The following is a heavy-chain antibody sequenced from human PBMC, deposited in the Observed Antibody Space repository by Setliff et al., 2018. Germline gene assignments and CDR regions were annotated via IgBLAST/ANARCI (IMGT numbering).Heavy chain of an antibody. D-gene: IGHD1-20*01. CDR2: ISWDGVTT. V-gene: IGHV3-43D*04. CDR3: VRAREAFNWNSYYFAS. CDR1: GFTFDDFA. Sequence: PGESLKISCAASGFTFDDFAMHWVRQPPGKGLEWVSLISWDGVTTFYADSVKGRFTISRDSSKNSLSLQMSRLTVEDTATYYCVRAREAFNWNSYYFASWGQGTLVTVSS. J-gene: IGHJ4*02.